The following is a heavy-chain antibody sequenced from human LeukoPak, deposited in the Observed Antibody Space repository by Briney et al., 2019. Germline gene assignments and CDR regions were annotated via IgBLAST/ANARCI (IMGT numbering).Heavy chain of an antibody. CDR2: ISYDGSNK. CDR3: VKDLVEVDSSGYYAENDAFDV. D-gene: IGHD3-22*01. J-gene: IGHJ3*01. Sequence: QPGGSLRLSCAASGFTFSSYAMHWVRQAPGKGLEWVAVISYDGSNKYYADSVKGRFTISRDNSKKTLYLQMNSLRAEDTAVYYCVKDLVEVDSSGYYAENDAFDVWGQGTMVTVSS. CDR1: GFTFSSYA. V-gene: IGHV3-30*04.